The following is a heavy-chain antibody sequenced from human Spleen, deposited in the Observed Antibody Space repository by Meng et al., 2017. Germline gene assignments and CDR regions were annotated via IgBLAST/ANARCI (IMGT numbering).Heavy chain of an antibody. CDR3: AKEMATISGYYYYALDV. Sequence: GESLKISCAASGFICSSNDMTWVRQAPRKGLEWVSIINKSGGSTDYADSVKGRFTISRDNSENTLYLQMNSLRVDDTAVYYCAKEMATISGYYYYALDVWGQGTTVTVSS. J-gene: IGHJ6*02. CDR1: GFICSSND. CDR2: INKSGGST. V-gene: IGHV3-23*01. D-gene: IGHD5-12*01.